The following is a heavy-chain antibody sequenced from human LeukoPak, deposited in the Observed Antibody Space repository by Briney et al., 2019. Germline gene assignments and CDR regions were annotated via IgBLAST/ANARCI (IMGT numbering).Heavy chain of an antibody. CDR3: AKDHSSGWSGLFDY. CDR1: GFTFSSYG. Sequence: GGSLRLSCAASGFTFSSYGMHCVRQAPGKGLEWVAVIWYDGSNKYYADSVKGRFTISRDNSKNTLYLQMNSLRAEDTAVYYCAKDHSSGWSGLFDYWGQGTLVTVSS. D-gene: IGHD6-19*01. V-gene: IGHV3-33*06. CDR2: IWYDGSNK. J-gene: IGHJ4*02.